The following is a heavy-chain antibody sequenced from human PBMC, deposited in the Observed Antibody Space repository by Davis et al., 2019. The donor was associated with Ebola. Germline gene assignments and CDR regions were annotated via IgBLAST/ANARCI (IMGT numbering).Heavy chain of an antibody. V-gene: IGHV3-23*01. CDR1: GFTLRTYA. CDR2: ISGNGKTT. J-gene: IGHJ4*02. Sequence: GVLKISCVVSGFTLRTYAMNWVRPAPGKGLEWVSVISGNGKTTFYADSVKGRFTISRDNAKNTLYLQMKSLRAEDTAIYYCAKFRGTQQMDYWGQGTRVTVSS. CDR3: AKFRGTQQMDY. D-gene: IGHD1-1*01.